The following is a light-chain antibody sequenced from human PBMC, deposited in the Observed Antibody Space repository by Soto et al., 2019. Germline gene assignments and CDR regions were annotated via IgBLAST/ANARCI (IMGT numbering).Light chain of an antibody. Sequence: DIPMTQSPSTLSASVGDRVTITCRASQSISSWLAWYQQKPGKAPKLLIYDASRLKSGVPSRFSGRGSGTELTLNISSLQTDDFANYYCQQYNSYLWTFGQGTKVEIK. J-gene: IGKJ1*01. V-gene: IGKV1-5*01. CDR3: QQYNSYLWT. CDR1: QSISSW. CDR2: DAS.